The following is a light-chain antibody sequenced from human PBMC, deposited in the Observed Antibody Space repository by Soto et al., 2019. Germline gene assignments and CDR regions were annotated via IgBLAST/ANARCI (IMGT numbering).Light chain of an antibody. CDR3: SSYASSTTLL. V-gene: IGLV2-14*01. J-gene: IGLJ2*01. CDR1: SSDVGGYNY. Sequence: QSALTQPASVSGSPGQSITTSCTGTSSDVGGYNYVSWYQHHPGEAPKLIIYEVSDRPSGVSNRFSGSKSGNTASLTISGLQAEDEADYYCSSYASSTTLLFGGGTKLTVL. CDR2: EVS.